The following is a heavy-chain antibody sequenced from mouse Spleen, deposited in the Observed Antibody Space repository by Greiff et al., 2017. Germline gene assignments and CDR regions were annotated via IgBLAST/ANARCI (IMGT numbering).Heavy chain of an antibody. CDR2: INPSNGGT. CDR3: ARCLYYDLYYFDY. J-gene: IGHJ2*01. Sequence: QVQLQQPGTELVKPGASVKLSCKASGYTFTRYWMHWVKQRPGQGLEWIGNINPSNGGTNYNEKFKSKATLTVDKSSSTAYMQLSSLTSEDSAVYYCARCLYYDLYYFDYWGQGTTLTVSS. CDR1: GYTFTRYW. D-gene: IGHD2-4*01. V-gene: IGHV1-53*01.